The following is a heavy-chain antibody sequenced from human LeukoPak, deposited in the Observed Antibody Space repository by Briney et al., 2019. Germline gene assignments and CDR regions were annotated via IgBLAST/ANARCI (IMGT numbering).Heavy chain of an antibody. D-gene: IGHD3-9*01. J-gene: IGHJ4*02. CDR1: GFTFSDYW. Sequence: PGGSLRLSCATSGFTFSDYWMNWFRQAPGKGPEWVAIIKQDGSQTHYVDSVKGRFTISRDNDKSSLFLQMNSLRDEDTAVYYCARGQGWLSDSWGQGIQVTVTS. CDR3: ARGQGWLSDS. CDR2: IKQDGSQT. V-gene: IGHV3-7*03.